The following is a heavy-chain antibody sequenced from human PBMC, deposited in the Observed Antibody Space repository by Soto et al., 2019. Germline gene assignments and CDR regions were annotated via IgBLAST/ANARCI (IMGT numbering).Heavy chain of an antibody. CDR3: ASWVLGAAAGPLDY. V-gene: IGHV4-34*01. J-gene: IGHJ4*02. CDR2: INHSGST. D-gene: IGHD6-13*01. CDR1: GGSFSGYY. Sequence: QVQLQQWGAGLLKPSETLSLTCAVYGGSFSGYYWSWIRQPPGKGLEWIGEINHSGSTNYNPSLTSRLTISVYTSKNQFSLKLSSVTAADTAVYSCASWVLGAAAGPLDYWGQGTLVTVSS.